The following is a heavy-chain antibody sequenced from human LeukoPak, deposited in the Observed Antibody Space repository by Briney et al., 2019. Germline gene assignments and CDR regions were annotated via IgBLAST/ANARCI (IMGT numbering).Heavy chain of an antibody. CDR1: GYTFTSYD. CDR3: ARGDREGGSYYFD. D-gene: IGHD1-26*01. V-gene: IGHV1-8*02. J-gene: IGHJ4*02. CDR2: MNPNSGNT. Sequence: RASVRVSCKASGYTFTSYDINWVRQATGQGLEWMGWMNPNSGNTGYAQKFQGRVTMTRNTSISTAYMELSSLRSEDTAVYYCARGDREGGSYYFDWGQGTLVTVSS.